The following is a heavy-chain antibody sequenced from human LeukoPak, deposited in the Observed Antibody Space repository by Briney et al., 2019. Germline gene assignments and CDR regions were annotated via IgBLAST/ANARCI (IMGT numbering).Heavy chain of an antibody. Sequence: SETLSLTCAVFGGSFSGYYWSWIRQPPGKGLEWIGEINHSGSTNYNPSLKSRVTISVDTSKNQFSLKLSSVTAADTAVYYCARRRMIVVVTNWFDPWGQGTLVTVSS. CDR2: INHSGST. CDR1: GGSFSGYY. V-gene: IGHV4-34*01. CDR3: ARRRMIVVVTNWFDP. D-gene: IGHD3-22*01. J-gene: IGHJ5*02.